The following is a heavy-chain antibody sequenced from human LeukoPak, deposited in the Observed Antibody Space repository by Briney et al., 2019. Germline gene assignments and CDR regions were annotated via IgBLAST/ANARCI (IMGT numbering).Heavy chain of an antibody. Sequence: PSETLSLTCTVSGGSISISSYYWGWIRQPPGKGLEWIGNIYYSGSTNYNPSLKSRVTISVDTSKNQFSLKLSSVTAADTAVYYCTRGSIAYYYMDVWGKGTTVTVSS. J-gene: IGHJ6*03. CDR3: TRGSIAYYYMDV. V-gene: IGHV4-61*05. CDR2: IYYSGST. D-gene: IGHD3-22*01. CDR1: GGSISISSYY.